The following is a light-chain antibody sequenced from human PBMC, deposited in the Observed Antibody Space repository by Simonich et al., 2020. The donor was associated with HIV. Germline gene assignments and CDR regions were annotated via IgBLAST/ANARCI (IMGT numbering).Light chain of an antibody. J-gene: IGKJ4*01. CDR2: AAS. V-gene: IGKV1-9*01. Sequence: DIQLTQFPSFLSASVGDRVTITCRASQGFSSYLAWYQQKPGKAPKLLIYAASTLQSGVPPRFSGSGSGTEFTLTISSLQPEDFATYYCQRLKSFGGGTKVEIK. CDR3: QRLKS. CDR1: QGFSSY.